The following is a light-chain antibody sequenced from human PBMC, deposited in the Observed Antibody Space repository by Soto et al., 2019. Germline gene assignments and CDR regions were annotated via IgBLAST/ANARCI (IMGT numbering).Light chain of an antibody. V-gene: IGKV3-20*01. CDR2: DVS. J-gene: IGKJ1*01. Sequence: EIVLTQSPGTLSLSPGERAALSRRASRSLSSTSLAWYQQRPGQAPRLLIYDVSSRATGIPDRFSGSGSGTDFTLTINRLEPDDFAVYYCQQYGSSPRTFGQGTKVEIK. CDR1: RSLSSTS. CDR3: QQYGSSPRT.